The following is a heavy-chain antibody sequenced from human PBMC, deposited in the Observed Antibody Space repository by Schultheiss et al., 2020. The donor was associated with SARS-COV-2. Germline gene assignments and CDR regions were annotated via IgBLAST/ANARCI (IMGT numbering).Heavy chain of an antibody. CDR2: IYYSGST. J-gene: IGHJ4*02. Sequence: SETLSLTCTVSGGSISSSSYYWGWIRQPPGKGLEWIGSIYYSGSTYYNPSLKSRVTISVDTSKNQFSLKLSSVTAADTAVYYCASIGYCSGGSCSSISFDYWGQGTLVTVSS. CDR3: ASIGYCSGGSCSSISFDY. CDR1: GGSISSSSYY. V-gene: IGHV4-39*01. D-gene: IGHD2-15*01.